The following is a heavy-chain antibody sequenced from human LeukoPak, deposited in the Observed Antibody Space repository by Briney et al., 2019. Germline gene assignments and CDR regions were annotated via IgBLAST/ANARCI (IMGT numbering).Heavy chain of an antibody. D-gene: IGHD2/OR15-2a*01. CDR1: GFTFRNLW. J-gene: IGHJ4*02. V-gene: IGHV3-7*01. CDR2: TNQDGSNN. Sequence: GSLRLSCAASGFTFRNLWMSWVRQAPGKGLEWVAHTNQDGSNNYYVDSVRGRFTISRDNAKNSLYLQMNSLRAEDTAVYNCAKYLSRAFDYWGQGILVTISS. CDR3: AKYLSRAFDY.